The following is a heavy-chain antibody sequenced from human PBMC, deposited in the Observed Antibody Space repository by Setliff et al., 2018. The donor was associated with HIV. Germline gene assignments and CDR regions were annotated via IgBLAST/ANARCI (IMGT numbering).Heavy chain of an antibody. D-gene: IGHD3-9*01. CDR3: ARQTWEYYDTLTGYYRSPKNFDS. J-gene: IGHJ4*02. CDR1: GGSINRSNYY. Sequence: SETLSLTCTVPGGSINRSNYYWGWIRQPPGKGLEWIGTISYTGSTYYDPSLKSRVTISLDTSKNQFSLKLSSVTAPDTAIYYCARQTWEYYDTLTGYYRSPKNFDSWGQGALVTVSS. V-gene: IGHV4-39*01. CDR2: ISYTGST.